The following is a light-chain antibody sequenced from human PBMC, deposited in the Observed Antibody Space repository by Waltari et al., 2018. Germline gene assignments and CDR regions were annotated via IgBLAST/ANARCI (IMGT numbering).Light chain of an antibody. CDR2: DVS. CDR3: ISYTSSGNVV. J-gene: IGLJ2*01. Sequence: QSALTQPASVSGSPGQSITISCTGTSSDVGDYNYVSWYQQHPGKAPKLMIYDVSNRHSGVSTRCSGSKSGNTASLSISGLQAGDEADYYCISYTSSGNVVVGGGTKLTVL. CDR1: SSDVGDYNY. V-gene: IGLV2-14*03.